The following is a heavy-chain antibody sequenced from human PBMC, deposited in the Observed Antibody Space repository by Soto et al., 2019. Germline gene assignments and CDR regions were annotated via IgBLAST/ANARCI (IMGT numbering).Heavy chain of an antibody. V-gene: IGHV1-69*10. D-gene: IGHD3-10*01. CDR1: GDNFKKNV. J-gene: IGHJ6*02. CDR3: ARGPFRPSAMDV. Sequence: SVKVFGKTSGDNFKKNVFTWVRQAPGQGLEWMGGTIPALGKTHYIEKFQGRVTITVDDATRTVYMEVRDLTSEDTAIYYCARGPFRPSAMDVWGQGTTVTVSS. CDR2: TIPALGKT.